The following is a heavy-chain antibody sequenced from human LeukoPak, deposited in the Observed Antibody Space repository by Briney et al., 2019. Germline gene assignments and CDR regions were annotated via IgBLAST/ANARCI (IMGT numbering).Heavy chain of an antibody. CDR3: AKGFHSGSFNELDY. CDR1: GFTFNNYA. V-gene: IGHV3-23*05. D-gene: IGHD1-26*01. CDR2: FAMIDDII. Sequence: GGSLRLSCAGSGFTFNNYAMSWVRQAPGKGLEWVSGFAMIDDIIHYVDSVKGRFTTSRDNSKNMLYLQMNSLRAEDTAVYYCAKGFHSGSFNELDYWGQGTLVTVSS. J-gene: IGHJ4*02.